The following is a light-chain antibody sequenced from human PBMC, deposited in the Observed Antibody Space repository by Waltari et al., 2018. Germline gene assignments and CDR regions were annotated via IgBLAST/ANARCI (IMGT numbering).Light chain of an antibody. CDR3: QHYVRLPVT. CDR2: GAS. V-gene: IGKV3-20*01. CDR1: QSVGRA. Sequence: EIVLTQSPGTLSLSPGERAILSCWASQSVGRALAWYQQKRGQAPRLLIYGASTRASGIPDRFSGSGSETDFSLTINRLEPEDFAVYYCQHYVRLPVTFGQGTKVEIK. J-gene: IGKJ1*01.